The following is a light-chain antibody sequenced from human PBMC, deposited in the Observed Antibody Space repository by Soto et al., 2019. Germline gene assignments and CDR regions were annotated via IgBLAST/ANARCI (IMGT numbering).Light chain of an antibody. CDR1: QSVSSSY. J-gene: IGKJ1*01. CDR3: QQYCSSPRWT. CDR2: GAS. Sequence: EIVLTQSPGTLSLSPGERATLSCRASQSVSSSYLAWYQQKPGQAPRLLIYGASSRATGIPGRFSGSGSGTDFTLTISRLEPEDFAVYYCQQYCSSPRWTFGQGTKVEIK. V-gene: IGKV3-20*01.